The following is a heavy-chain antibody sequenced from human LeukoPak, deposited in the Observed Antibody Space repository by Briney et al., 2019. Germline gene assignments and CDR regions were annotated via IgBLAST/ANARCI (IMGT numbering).Heavy chain of an antibody. V-gene: IGHV4-39*01. J-gene: IGHJ3*02. CDR3: ARHIPYYYDTRKDAFDI. Sequence: TSETLSLTCTVSGGSISSSSYYWGWIRQPPGKGLEWIGSIYYSGSTYYNPSLKSRVTISVDTSKNQFSLKLSSVTAAGTAVYYCARHIPYYYDTRKDAFDIWGQGTMVTVSS. CDR2: IYYSGST. CDR1: GGSISSSSYY. D-gene: IGHD3-22*01.